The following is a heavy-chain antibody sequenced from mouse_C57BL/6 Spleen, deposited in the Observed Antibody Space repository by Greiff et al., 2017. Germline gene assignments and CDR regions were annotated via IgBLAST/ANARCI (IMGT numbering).Heavy chain of an antibody. Sequence: QVQLQQPGAELVMPGASVKLSCKASGYTFTSYWMHWVKQRPGQGLEWIGEIDPSDSYTNYNQKFKGKSTLTVDKSSSTAYMQLSSLTSEDSAVYYCARWSYYGSPDVAYWGQGTLGTVSA. CDR2: IDPSDSYT. V-gene: IGHV1-69*01. CDR1: GYTFTSYW. J-gene: IGHJ3*01. CDR3: ARWSYYGSPDVAY. D-gene: IGHD1-1*01.